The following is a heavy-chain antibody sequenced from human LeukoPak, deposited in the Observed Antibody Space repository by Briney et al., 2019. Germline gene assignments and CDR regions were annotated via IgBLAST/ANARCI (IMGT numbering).Heavy chain of an antibody. CDR2: INHSGST. Sequence: PSETLSLTCAVHGGSFSGYYWSWIRQPPGKGLEWIGEINHSGSTNYNPSLKSRVTISVDTSKNQFSLKLSSVTAADTAVYYCARQSPNYDYVWGSYRRPDAFDIWGQGTMVTVSS. J-gene: IGHJ3*02. V-gene: IGHV4-34*01. D-gene: IGHD3-16*02. CDR3: ARQSPNYDYVWGSYRRPDAFDI. CDR1: GGSFSGYY.